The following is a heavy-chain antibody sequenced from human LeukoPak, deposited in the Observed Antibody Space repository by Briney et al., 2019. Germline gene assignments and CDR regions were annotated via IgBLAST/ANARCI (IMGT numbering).Heavy chain of an antibody. J-gene: IGHJ4*02. CDR1: GGSISSYY. V-gene: IGHV3-20*04. Sequence: GPSETLSLTCTVSGGSISSYYWSWIRQPPGKGLEWVSSVKWNGGSTGYADSVKGRFTISRDNAKNSLYLQMNSLRAEDTALYYCARDGGDCYVDYWGQGTLVTVSS. CDR2: VKWNGGST. D-gene: IGHD2-21*01. CDR3: ARDGGDCYVDY.